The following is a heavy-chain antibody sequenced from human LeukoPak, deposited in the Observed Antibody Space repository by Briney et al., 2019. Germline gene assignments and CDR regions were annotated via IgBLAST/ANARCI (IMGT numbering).Heavy chain of an antibody. CDR1: GFTFSSYA. CDR2: ISGSGGST. J-gene: IGHJ4*02. CDR3: AKEARIIYDSSGYYDN. V-gene: IGHV3-23*01. Sequence: GGSLRLSCAASGFTFSSYAMSWVRQAPGKGLEWVSAISGSGGSTYYADSVKGRSTISRDNSKNTLYLQMNSLRAEDTAVYYCAKEARIIYDSSGYYDNWGQGTLVTVSS. D-gene: IGHD3-22*01.